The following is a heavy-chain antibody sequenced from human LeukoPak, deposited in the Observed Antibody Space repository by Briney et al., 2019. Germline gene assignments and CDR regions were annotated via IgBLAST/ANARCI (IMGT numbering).Heavy chain of an antibody. V-gene: IGHV4-39*01. CDR3: ARQISDYYYYYIDV. Sequence: SETLSLTCTVSGGSISSSHYYWGWIRQTPGKGLEWIGTIYYSATTYYNPSLESRATISEDTSKNQFSLTLRSVTAADTAVYYCARQISDYYYYYIDVWGKGATVTVSS. D-gene: IGHD3-10*01. J-gene: IGHJ6*03. CDR2: IYYSATT. CDR1: GGSISSSHYY.